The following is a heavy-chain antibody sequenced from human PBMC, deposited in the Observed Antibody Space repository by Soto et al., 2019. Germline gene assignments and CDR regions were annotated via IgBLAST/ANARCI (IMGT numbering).Heavy chain of an antibody. D-gene: IGHD1-1*01. V-gene: IGHV1-18*01. CDR1: GYTLTNYG. CDR2: ISGHNGNT. J-gene: IGHJ5*02. CDR3: VRDWQLSP. Sequence: QVQLVQSGDEVKKTGASVKVSCRASGYTLTNYGISWVRQAPGQGQFLMGWISGHNGNTRYAQNVQGRLTLTIDTSTNTAYMDLMSLNIDDTAMYYCVRDWQLSPWGQGTLVTVSS.